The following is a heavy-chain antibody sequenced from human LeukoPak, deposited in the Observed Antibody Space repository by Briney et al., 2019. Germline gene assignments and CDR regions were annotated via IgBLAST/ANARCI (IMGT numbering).Heavy chain of an antibody. J-gene: IGHJ4*02. Sequence: ASVKVSCKASGYTFTGYYMHWVRQAPGQGLEWMGGIIPIFGTANYAQKFQGRVTITADKSTSTAYMELSSLRSEDTAVYYCASVPSPAYCGGNCLLFYWGQGTLVTVSS. V-gene: IGHV1-69*06. CDR1: GYTFTGYY. CDR3: ASVPSPAYCGGNCLLFY. D-gene: IGHD2-21*01. CDR2: IIPIFGTA.